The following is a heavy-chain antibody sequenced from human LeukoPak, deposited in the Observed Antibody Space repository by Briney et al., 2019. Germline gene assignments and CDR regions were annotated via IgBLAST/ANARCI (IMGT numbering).Heavy chain of an antibody. CDR3: ARVGGCRSTSCSWKYYNYYMDV. V-gene: IGHV4-59*11. J-gene: IGHJ6*03. CDR2: IYYGGST. Sequence: NTSETLSLTCSVSGGSISSQSWSWIQQHPGKGLEWIGYIYYGGSTNYNPSLKSRVTISMDTSKSQFSLKLSSVTAADTAVYYCARVGGCRSTSCSWKYYNYYMDVWGKGTTVTVSS. D-gene: IGHD2-2*01. CDR1: GGSISSQS.